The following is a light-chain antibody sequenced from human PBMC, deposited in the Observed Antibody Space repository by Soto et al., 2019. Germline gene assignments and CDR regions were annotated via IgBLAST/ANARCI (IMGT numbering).Light chain of an antibody. CDR2: DVS. Sequence: QSVLTQPASVSGSPGQSITISCTGTSSDVGGYNYVSWYQQHPGKAPNLMIYDVSNRPSGVSNRFSGSKSGNTASLTISGLQAEDEADYYCSSYTSSSTRDVFGPGT. V-gene: IGLV2-14*01. CDR1: SSDVGGYNY. CDR3: SSYTSSSTRDV. J-gene: IGLJ1*01.